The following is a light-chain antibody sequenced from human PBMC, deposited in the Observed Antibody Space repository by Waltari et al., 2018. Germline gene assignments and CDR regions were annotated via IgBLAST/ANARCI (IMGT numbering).Light chain of an antibody. CDR1: QSVSNKF. CDR3: QQYDSIVLT. V-gene: IGKV3-20*01. J-gene: IGKJ4*01. CDR2: GAS. Sequence: EIVLTQSPGTLSLSPGERATLSCRASQSVSNKFLNSYQQKPGQAPRLLIYGASSRATGIPDRFSGSGSGTDFTLTISRLEPEDFAVYYCQQYDSIVLTFGGGTKVEI.